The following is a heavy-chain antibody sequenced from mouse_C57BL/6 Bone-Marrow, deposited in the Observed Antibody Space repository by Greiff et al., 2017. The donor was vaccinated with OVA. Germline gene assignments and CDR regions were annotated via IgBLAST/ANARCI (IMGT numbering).Heavy chain of an antibody. CDR3: ARGDYDGDYFDY. D-gene: IGHD2-4*01. CDR2: ISYDGSN. J-gene: IGHJ2*01. CDR1: GYSITSGYY. V-gene: IGHV3-6*01. Sequence: EVHLVESGPGLVKPSQSLSLTCSVTGYSITSGYYWNWIRQFPGNKLEWMGYISYDGSNNYNPSLKNRISITRDTSKNQFFLKLNSVTTEDTATYYCARGDYDGDYFDYWGQGTTLTVSS.